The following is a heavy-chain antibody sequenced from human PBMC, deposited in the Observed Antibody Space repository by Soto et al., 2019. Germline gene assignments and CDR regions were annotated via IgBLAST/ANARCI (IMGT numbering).Heavy chain of an antibody. CDR1: GGSLSRSNYY. CDR3: ARHSEVGSYLGYFQH. V-gene: IGHV4-39*01. Sequence: PSETLSLPCIVSGGSLSRSNYYWGRVPPPPGKGLEWIGSIHYIGSTYYNPSLKSRVPISVDTSKNQFSLKLGSVTAADTAVYYCARHSEVGSYLGYFQHWGHGTLVTVSS. J-gene: IGHJ1*01. CDR2: IHYIGST. D-gene: IGHD1-26*01.